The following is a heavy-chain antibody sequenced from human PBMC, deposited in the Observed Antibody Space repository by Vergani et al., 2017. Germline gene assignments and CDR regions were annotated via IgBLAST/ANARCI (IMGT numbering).Heavy chain of an antibody. CDR1: GFTFSSYS. Sequence: EVQLVESGGGLVQPGGSLRLSCAASGFTFSSYSMNWVRQAPGKGLEWVSYISSSSSTIYYADSVKGRFTISRDNAKNSLYLQMNSLRAEDTAVYYCARLTKYYYYMDVWGKGTTVTVSS. V-gene: IGHV3-48*01. CDR3: ARLTKYYYYMDV. J-gene: IGHJ6*03. D-gene: IGHD3-3*01. CDR2: ISSSSSTI.